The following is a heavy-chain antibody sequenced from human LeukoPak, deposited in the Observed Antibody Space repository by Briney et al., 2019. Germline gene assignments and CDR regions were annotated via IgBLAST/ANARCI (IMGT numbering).Heavy chain of an antibody. CDR3: ARQSAAGTGAFDI. CDR1: GGSISSYY. J-gene: IGHJ3*02. V-gene: IGHV4-59*08. D-gene: IGHD6-13*01. Sequence: PSETLSLTCTVSGGSISSYYWSWIRQPPGKGLEWIGYIYYSGSTNYNPSLKSRVTISVDTSKNQFSLKLSSVTAADTAVYYCARQSAAGTGAFDIWGQGTMVTVSS. CDR2: IYYSGST.